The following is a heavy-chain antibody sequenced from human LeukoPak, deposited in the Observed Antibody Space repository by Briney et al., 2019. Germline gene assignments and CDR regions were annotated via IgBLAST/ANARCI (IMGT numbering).Heavy chain of an antibody. Sequence: SETLSLTCTVSGGSISSSSYYWGWIRQPPGEGPEWIGSISYSGRTHYIPSLKSRVSISVDTSKNQFSLNLSSVTAADTAVYYCARKKTGATNGLDVWGQGTTVTVSS. D-gene: IGHD1-1*01. J-gene: IGHJ6*02. V-gene: IGHV4-39*01. CDR1: GGSISSSSYY. CDR3: ARKKTGATNGLDV. CDR2: ISYSGRT.